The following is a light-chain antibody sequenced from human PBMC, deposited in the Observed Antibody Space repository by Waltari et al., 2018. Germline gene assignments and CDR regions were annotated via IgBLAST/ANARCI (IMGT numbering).Light chain of an antibody. V-gene: IGKV4-1*01. Sequence: DIVMTQSPASLAVSLGERATINCQSSQSLLYRPNNQNYLTWYQRKPGQPPKLLISWASTRESGVPDRFSGSGSGTDFTLTISSLQAEDVAVYYCQQSYTTPLTFGGGTRVEIK. CDR3: QQSYTTPLT. CDR1: QSLLYRPNNQNY. J-gene: IGKJ4*01. CDR2: WAS.